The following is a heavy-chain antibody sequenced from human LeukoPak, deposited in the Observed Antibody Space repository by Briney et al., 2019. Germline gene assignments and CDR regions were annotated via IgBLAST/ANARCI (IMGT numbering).Heavy chain of an antibody. CDR2: ISSNGGST. J-gene: IGHJ4*02. Sequence: PGGSLRLSCAASGFTFSSYAMHWVRQAPGKGLEYVSAISSNGGSTYYANSVKGRFTISRDNSKNTLYLQMGSLRADDMAVYYCARAPRGAVAGYYLDYWGQGTLVTVSS. CDR3: ARAPRGAVAGYYLDY. V-gene: IGHV3-64*01. D-gene: IGHD6-19*01. CDR1: GFTFSSYA.